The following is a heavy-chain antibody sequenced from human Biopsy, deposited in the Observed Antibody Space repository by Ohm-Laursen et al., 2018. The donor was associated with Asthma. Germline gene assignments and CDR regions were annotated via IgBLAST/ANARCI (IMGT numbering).Heavy chain of an antibody. V-gene: IGHV1-69*06. CDR2: ISPIFGSS. CDR3: ARPGPNRDILYYYYHMDV. Sequence: SSVKVSCKASGGMFGNYAISWVRQAPGLGLEWMGGISPIFGSSNYTQRFQGRVTITADIFTRTVYMELSGLRFDDTAIYYCARPGPNRDILYYYYHMDVWGQGTTVIVSS. CDR1: GGMFGNYA. J-gene: IGHJ6*02. D-gene: IGHD3-3*02.